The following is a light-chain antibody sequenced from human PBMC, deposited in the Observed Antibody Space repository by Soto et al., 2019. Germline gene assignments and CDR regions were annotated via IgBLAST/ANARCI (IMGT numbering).Light chain of an antibody. CDR2: LGS. CDR1: QSLLHSNGYSY. CDR3: MQALQTPLT. Sequence: DIVMTQSPLSLPVTPGEPASISCRSSQSLLHSNGYSYFDWYLQKPGQSPQLLIYLGSNRASGVPDRFSGSGSGTDFTLKISRVEAEDVGVYYCMQALQTPLTFGQGTRLDIK. V-gene: IGKV2-28*01. J-gene: IGKJ5*01.